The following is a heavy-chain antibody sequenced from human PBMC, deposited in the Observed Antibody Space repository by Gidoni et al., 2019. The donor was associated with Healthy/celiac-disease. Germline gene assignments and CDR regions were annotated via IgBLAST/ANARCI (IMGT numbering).Heavy chain of an antibody. CDR1: GCTFDDYA. CDR3: AKGFYSNYPQLKYGNYYYYGMDV. V-gene: IGHV3-9*01. J-gene: IGHJ6*02. CDR2: ISWNSGSI. D-gene: IGHD4-4*01. Sequence: EVQLVESGGGLVQPGRSLRLSCAASGCTFDDYAMHWVRQGPGKGLEWVSGISWNSGSIGYADSVKGRFTISRDNAKNSLYLQMNSLRAEDTALYYCAKGFYSNYPQLKYGNYYYYGMDVWGQGTTVTVSS.